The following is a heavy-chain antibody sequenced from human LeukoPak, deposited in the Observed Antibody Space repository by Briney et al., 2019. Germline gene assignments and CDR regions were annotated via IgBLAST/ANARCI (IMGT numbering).Heavy chain of an antibody. V-gene: IGHV3-48*01. D-gene: IGHD1-26*01. J-gene: IGHJ4*02. Sequence: GGSLRLSCAASGFTFSSYSMNWVRQAPGKGLEWVSYISSSSSTIYYADSVKGRFTISRDNAKNSLYLQMNSLRAEDTAVYYCARERDSGSYYVDYWGQGTLVTVSS. CDR1: GFTFSSYS. CDR2: ISSSSSTI. CDR3: ARERDSGSYYVDY.